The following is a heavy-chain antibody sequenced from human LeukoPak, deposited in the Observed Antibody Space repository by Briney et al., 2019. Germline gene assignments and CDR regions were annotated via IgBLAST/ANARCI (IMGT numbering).Heavy chain of an antibody. CDR3: ARQTKENWLDP. CDR2: IYPGDSDT. Sequence: GESLKTSCKGSGYSFTNYWIGWVRQTPGKGPEWMGIIYPGDSDTRYSPSFQGQVTFSADKSISTAYLQWSSLEASDTAMYYCARQTKENWLDPWGQGTLVTVSS. CDR1: GYSFTNYW. J-gene: IGHJ5*02. V-gene: IGHV5-51*01.